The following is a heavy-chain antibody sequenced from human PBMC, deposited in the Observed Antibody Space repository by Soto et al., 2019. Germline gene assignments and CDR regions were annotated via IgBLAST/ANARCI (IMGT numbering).Heavy chain of an antibody. CDR1: GGTFSSFG. CDR2: IIPVFGRP. D-gene: IGHD5-12*01. J-gene: IGHJ1*01. Sequence: SVKVSCKASGGTFSSFGISWVRQAPGQGLEWMGGIIPVFGRPNYAQRFRGRLTITADESTNTSYMELIDLTSEDTAVYYCAREASGYDFWGQGTQVTAPQ. CDR3: AREASGYDF. V-gene: IGHV1-69*13.